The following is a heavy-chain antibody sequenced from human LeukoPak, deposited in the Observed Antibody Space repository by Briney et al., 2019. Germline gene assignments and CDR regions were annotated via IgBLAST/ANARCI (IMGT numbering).Heavy chain of an antibody. V-gene: IGHV3-49*03. Sequence: GGSLRLSCTASGFTFGDYAMSWFRQAPGKGLEWVGFIRSKAYGGTTEYAASVKGRFTISRDDSKSIAYLQMNSLKTEDTVVYYCTRDLGSSGYPMADYWGQGTLVTVSS. CDR2: IRSKAYGGTT. CDR3: TRDLGSSGYPMADY. J-gene: IGHJ4*02. CDR1: GFTFGDYA. D-gene: IGHD3-22*01.